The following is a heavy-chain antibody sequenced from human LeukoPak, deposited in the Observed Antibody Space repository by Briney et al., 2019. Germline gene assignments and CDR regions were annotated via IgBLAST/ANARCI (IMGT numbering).Heavy chain of an antibody. CDR3: AMLFRD. CDR1: GLTFSGFE. Sequence: GGSLRLSCVGSGLTFSGFEMIWVRQARGKGLEWVSYIRGDGTIKTYADSVKGRFTISRDNAKNSLYMKMNSPSAEDTGIYYCAMLFRDWGQGTLVTVS. CDR2: IRGDGTIK. J-gene: IGHJ4*02. D-gene: IGHD5-24*01. V-gene: IGHV3-48*03.